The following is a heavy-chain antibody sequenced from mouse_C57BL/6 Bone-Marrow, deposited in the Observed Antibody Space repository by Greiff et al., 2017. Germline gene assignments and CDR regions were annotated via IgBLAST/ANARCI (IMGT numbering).Heavy chain of an antibody. CDR3: ARWGLWFAY. CDR2: IRNKANGYTT. V-gene: IGHV7-3*01. Sequence: EVKLMESGGGLVQPGGSLSLSCAASGFTFTDYYMSWVRQPPGKALEWLGFIRNKANGYTTEYSASVKGRFTISRDNSQSILYLQMNALRAEDSATYYCARWGLWFAYWGQGTLVTVSA. CDR1: GFTFTDYY. D-gene: IGHD3-1*01. J-gene: IGHJ3*01.